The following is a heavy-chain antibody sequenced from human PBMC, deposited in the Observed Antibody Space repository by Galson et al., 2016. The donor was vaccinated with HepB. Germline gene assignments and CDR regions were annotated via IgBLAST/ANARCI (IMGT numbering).Heavy chain of an antibody. CDR2: IKLDGREK. V-gene: IGHV3-7*01. CDR3: ARFWHTTKKFDP. CDR1: GFTFSSFW. Sequence: SLRLSCAASGFTFSSFWMSWVRQAPGKGLELVANIKLDGREKYYVDSVKGRFTISRGNAKNSVYLQMNRLRAEDTAVYYCARFWHTTKKFDPWGQGTLVTVSS. J-gene: IGHJ5*02. D-gene: IGHD1-14*01.